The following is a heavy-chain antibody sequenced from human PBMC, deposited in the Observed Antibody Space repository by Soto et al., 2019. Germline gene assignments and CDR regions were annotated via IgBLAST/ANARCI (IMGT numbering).Heavy chain of an antibody. CDR2: ISWDGGST. CDR3: AKSMGYQLLSGAFGI. J-gene: IGHJ3*02. D-gene: IGHD2-2*01. Sequence: LRLSCAASGFTFDDYTMHWVRQAPGKGLEWVSLISWDGGSTYYADSVKGRFTISRDNSKNSLYLQMNSLRTEDTALYYCAKSMGYQLLSGAFGIWGQGTMVTVSS. CDR1: GFTFDDYT. V-gene: IGHV3-43*01.